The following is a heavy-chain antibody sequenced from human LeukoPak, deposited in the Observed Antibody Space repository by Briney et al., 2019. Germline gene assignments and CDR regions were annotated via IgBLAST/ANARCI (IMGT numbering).Heavy chain of an antibody. CDR3: AKWGDYDVLTGYYVSDY. Sequence: ASLRLPCAASGFTFSNYAMSWVRQAPGKGLEWVSAITGSGGNTYYADSVKGRFTISRDNSKNTVFLQMNSLRAEDTAVYYCAKWGDYDVLTGYYVSDYWGQGTLVTVSS. V-gene: IGHV3-23*01. D-gene: IGHD3-9*01. CDR1: GFTFSNYA. J-gene: IGHJ4*02. CDR2: ITGSGGNT.